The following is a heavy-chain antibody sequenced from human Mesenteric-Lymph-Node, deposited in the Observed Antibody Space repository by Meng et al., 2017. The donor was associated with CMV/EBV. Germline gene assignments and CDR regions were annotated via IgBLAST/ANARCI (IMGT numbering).Heavy chain of an antibody. CDR2: ISWNSGDI. CDR1: GITFADYV. CDR3: AKGPLGYCKEGECYFRYFES. D-gene: IGHD2-8*01. Sequence: GGSLRLSCAASGITFADYVMHSVRQVPGKGLEWVSGISWNSGDIHYADSVKGRFTISRDSAKNSLYLKMNSLRPEDTALYYCAKGPLGYCKEGECYFRYFESWGQGTLVTVSS. V-gene: IGHV3-9*01. J-gene: IGHJ4*02.